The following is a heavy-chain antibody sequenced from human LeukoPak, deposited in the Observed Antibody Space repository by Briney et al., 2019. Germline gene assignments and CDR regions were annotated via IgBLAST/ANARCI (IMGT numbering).Heavy chain of an antibody. J-gene: IGHJ4*02. Sequence: GGSLRLSCAASGFTFTSYSMNWVRQAPGKGLEWVSSFSPSTGYIYYADSVKGRFTISRDNAKNSLYLQMNSLRAEDTAVYYCARKGPESLGYWGQGTLVTVSS. CDR2: FSPSTGYI. D-gene: IGHD1-14*01. CDR3: ARKGPESLGY. V-gene: IGHV3-21*01. CDR1: GFTFTSYS.